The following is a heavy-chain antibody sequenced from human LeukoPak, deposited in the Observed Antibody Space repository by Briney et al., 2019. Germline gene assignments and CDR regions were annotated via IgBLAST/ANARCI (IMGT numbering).Heavy chain of an antibody. V-gene: IGHV4-59*08. J-gene: IGHJ4*02. CDR1: GGSISSYY. D-gene: IGHD3/OR15-3a*01. CDR2: IYYSGST. CDR3: AGGLNNDFLLDY. Sequence: SETLSLTCTVSGGSISSYYWSWIRQPPGKGLEWIGYIYYSGSTNYNPSLKSRVTISVDTSKNQFSLKLSSVTAADTAVYYCAGGLNNDFLLDYWGQGTLVTVSS.